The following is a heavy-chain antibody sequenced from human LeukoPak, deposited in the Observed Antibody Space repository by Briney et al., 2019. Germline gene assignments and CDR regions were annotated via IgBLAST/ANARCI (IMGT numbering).Heavy chain of an antibody. V-gene: IGHV3-21*01. CDR3: AATRMATMARAFDI. CDR2: ISSSSSYI. J-gene: IGHJ3*02. Sequence: NPGGSLRLSCAASGFTFSSYSMNWVRQAPGKGLEWVSSISSSSSYIYYADSVKGRFTISRDNAKNSLYLQMNSLRAEDTAVYYCAATRMATMARAFDIWGQGTMVTVSS. CDR1: GFTFSSYS. D-gene: IGHD5-24*01.